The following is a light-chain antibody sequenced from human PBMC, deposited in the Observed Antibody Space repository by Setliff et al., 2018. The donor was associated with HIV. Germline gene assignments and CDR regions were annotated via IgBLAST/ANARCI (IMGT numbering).Light chain of an antibody. CDR2: GVN. J-gene: IGLJ1*01. Sequence: QAVLTQPASVSGSPGQSITISCTGTGSDVGGHKFVSWYQQHPGKVPKLMIYGVNNRPSGVSNRFSGSKSGNTASLTISGLQAEDEADYYCSSYSSSSTQIFGTGTKATVL. V-gene: IGLV2-14*01. CDR3: SSYSSSSTQI. CDR1: GSDVGGHKF.